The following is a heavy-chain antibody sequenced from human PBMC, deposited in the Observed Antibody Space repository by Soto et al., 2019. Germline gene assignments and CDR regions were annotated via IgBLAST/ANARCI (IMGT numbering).Heavy chain of an antibody. V-gene: IGHV5-51*01. CDR2: IYPGDSDT. Sequence: GESLKISCKGSGYSFTSYWIGWVRQMPGKGLEWMGIIYPGDSDTRYSPSFQGQVTISADKSISTAYLQWSSLKASDTAMYYCARGQLGMIPYYYYGMDVWGQGTTVTVSS. J-gene: IGHJ6*02. D-gene: IGHD7-27*01. CDR1: GYSFTSYW. CDR3: ARGQLGMIPYYYYGMDV.